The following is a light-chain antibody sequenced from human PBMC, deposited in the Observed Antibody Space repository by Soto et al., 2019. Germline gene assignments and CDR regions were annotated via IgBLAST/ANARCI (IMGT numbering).Light chain of an antibody. Sequence: QSVLTQPPSVSAAPGQKVTISCSGSSSNIGNNYVSWYQQLPGTAPKLLIYDNNKRPSGILDRFSGSKSGTSATLGITGLQAGDEDDYYCGTWDSRLSVVVFGGGTQLTVL. J-gene: IGLJ2*01. CDR1: SSNIGNNY. CDR2: DNN. V-gene: IGLV1-51*01. CDR3: GTWDSRLSVVV.